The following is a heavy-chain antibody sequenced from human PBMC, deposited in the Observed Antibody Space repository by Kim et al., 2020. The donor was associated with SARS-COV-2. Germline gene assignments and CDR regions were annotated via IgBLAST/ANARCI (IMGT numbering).Heavy chain of an antibody. Sequence: IYYSGSTYYNPSLKSRVTISVDTSKNQFSLKLSSVTAADTAVYYCASPGYWGQGTLVTVSS. V-gene: IGHV4-39*01. CDR2: IYYSGST. CDR3: ASPGY. J-gene: IGHJ4*02. D-gene: IGHD3-10*01.